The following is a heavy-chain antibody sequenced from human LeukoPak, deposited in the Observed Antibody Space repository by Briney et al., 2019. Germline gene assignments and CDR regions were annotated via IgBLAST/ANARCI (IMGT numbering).Heavy chain of an antibody. CDR2: MNPNSGNT. Sequence: GASVKVSCKASGYTFTSYDINWVRQATGQGLEWMGWMNPNSGNTGYAQKFQGRVTITRNTSISTAYMELSSLRSEDTAVYYCARGPPVDYYYYYMDVWGKGTTVTVSS. CDR3: ARGPPVDYYYYYMDV. J-gene: IGHJ6*03. V-gene: IGHV1-8*03. CDR1: GYTFTSYD.